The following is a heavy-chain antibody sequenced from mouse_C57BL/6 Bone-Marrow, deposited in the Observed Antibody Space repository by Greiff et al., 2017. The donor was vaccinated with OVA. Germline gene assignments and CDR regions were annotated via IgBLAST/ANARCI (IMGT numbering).Heavy chain of an antibody. J-gene: IGHJ1*03. Sequence: EVKLMESGPGLAKPSQTLSLTCSVTGYSITSDYWNWIRKFPGNKLEYMGYISYSGSTYYNPSLKSRISITRDTSKNQYFLQLNSVTAEDTATCCCARDDYESWYFDVWGTGTTVTVSS. D-gene: IGHD2-4*01. V-gene: IGHV3-8*01. CDR3: ARDDYESWYFDV. CDR1: GYSITSDY. CDR2: ISYSGST.